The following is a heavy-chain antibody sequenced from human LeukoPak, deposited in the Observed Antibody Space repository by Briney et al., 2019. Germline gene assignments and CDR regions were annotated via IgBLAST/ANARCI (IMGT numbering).Heavy chain of an antibody. CDR2: IYNSGHT. D-gene: IGHD4-17*01. CDR1: GGSISNYY. CDR3: ARAAVTTSRYFQH. V-gene: IGHV4-59*07. J-gene: IGHJ1*01. Sequence: SDTLSLTCTVSGGSISNYYWSWIRQPPGKGLEWIGYIYNSGHTNYNPSLKSRVTISEDTSKNQLSLKLSSVTAADTAVYYCARAAVTTSRYFQHWGQGTLVTVSS.